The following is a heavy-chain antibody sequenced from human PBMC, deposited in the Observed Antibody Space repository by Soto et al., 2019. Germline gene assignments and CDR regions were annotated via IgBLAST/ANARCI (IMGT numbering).Heavy chain of an antibody. D-gene: IGHD1-7*01. Sequence: PGGSLRLSCAASGFTFSRFELHWVRQAPGKGLEWISYISGGSRVIYYADSVKGRFTISRDDAKNSLYLQMNSLRDEDMALYYCLTGTPTSALKYWGQGTLVTVSS. J-gene: IGHJ4*02. V-gene: IGHV3-48*02. CDR3: LTGTPTSALKY. CDR1: GFTFSRFE. CDR2: ISGGSRVI.